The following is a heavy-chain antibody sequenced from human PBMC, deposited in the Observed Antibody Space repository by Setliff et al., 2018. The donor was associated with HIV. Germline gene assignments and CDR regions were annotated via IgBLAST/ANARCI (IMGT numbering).Heavy chain of an antibody. D-gene: IGHD2-2*01. CDR1: GYTFIAYG. J-gene: IGHJ6*02. Sequence: ASVKVSCKASGYTFIAYGISWVRRAPGQGLEWMGWIGPYNDRTEYEQKFQGRVTMTTDTSANTAYMELSGLTSDDSAVYYCARYLVVVPVAVGGLDVWGQGTTVTVS. V-gene: IGHV1-18*01. CDR3: ARYLVVVPVAVGGLDV. CDR2: IGPYNDRT.